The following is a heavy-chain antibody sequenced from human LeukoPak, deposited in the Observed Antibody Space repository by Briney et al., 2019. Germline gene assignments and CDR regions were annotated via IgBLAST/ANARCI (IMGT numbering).Heavy chain of an antibody. J-gene: IGHJ3*02. CDR1: GFTFSSYS. D-gene: IGHD3-9*01. CDR2: ISSSSSSYI. Sequence: GGSLRLSCAASGFTFSSYSMNWVRQAPGKGLEWVSSISSSSSSYIYYADSVKGRFTISRDNAKNSLYLQMNSLRAEDTAVYYCARDSDWDDAFDIWGQGTMVTVSS. CDR3: ARDSDWDDAFDI. V-gene: IGHV3-21*01.